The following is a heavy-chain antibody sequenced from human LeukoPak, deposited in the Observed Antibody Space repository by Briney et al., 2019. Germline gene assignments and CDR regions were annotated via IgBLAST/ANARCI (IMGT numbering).Heavy chain of an antibody. Sequence: ASVKVSCKASGYTFTGYYMHWVRQAPGQGLEWMGWINPNSGGTNYAQKFQGRVTMTRDTSISTAHMELSRLRSDDTAVYYCARGAAGYVWGSYRYFDYWGQGTLVTVSS. CDR2: INPNSGGT. D-gene: IGHD3-16*02. CDR3: ARGAAGYVWGSYRYFDY. J-gene: IGHJ4*02. V-gene: IGHV1-2*02. CDR1: GYTFTGYY.